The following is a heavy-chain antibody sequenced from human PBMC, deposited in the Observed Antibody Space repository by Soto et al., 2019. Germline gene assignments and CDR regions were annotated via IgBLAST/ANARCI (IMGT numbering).Heavy chain of an antibody. CDR1: GFTFSDYY. CDR3: ARVPYCCGGSCYYGYYYMDV. Sequence: QVQLVESGGGLVKPGGSLRLSCAASGFTFSDYYMSWIRQAPGKGLEWVSYISSSGSTIYYADSVKGRFTISRDNAKNSLYLQMNSLRAEDTAVYYCARVPYCCGGSCYYGYYYMDVWGKGTTVTVSS. CDR2: ISSSGSTI. V-gene: IGHV3-11*01. J-gene: IGHJ6*03. D-gene: IGHD2-15*01.